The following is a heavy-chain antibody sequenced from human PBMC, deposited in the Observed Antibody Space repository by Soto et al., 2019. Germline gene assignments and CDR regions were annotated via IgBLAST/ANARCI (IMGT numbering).Heavy chain of an antibody. CDR1: GGTFSSYA. V-gene: IGHV1-69*12. D-gene: IGHD1-1*01. Sequence: QVQLVQSGAEVKKPGSSVKVSCKASGGTFSSYAISWVRQAPGQGLEWMGGIIPIFGTANYAQKFKGRVTITADESTSTAYMELSSLRSENTAVYYCARTRDGYNYEALLDYWGQGTLVTVSS. CDR2: IIPIFGTA. J-gene: IGHJ4*02. CDR3: ARTRDGYNYEALLDY.